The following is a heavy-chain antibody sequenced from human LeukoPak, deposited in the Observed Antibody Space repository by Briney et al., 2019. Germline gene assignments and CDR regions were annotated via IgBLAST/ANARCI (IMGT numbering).Heavy chain of an antibody. CDR3: ARGNYSPLAATVTTGWFDP. Sequence: SETLSLTCTVSGGSINSYYWSWIRQPPGKGLECIGYMYNSGLTNYNPSLKSRVAISVDTSKNQFSLRLSSVTAADTAVYYCARGNYSPLAATVTTGWFDPWGQGTLVTVSS. CDR2: MYNSGLT. CDR1: GGSINSYY. D-gene: IGHD4-17*01. J-gene: IGHJ5*02. V-gene: IGHV4-59*12.